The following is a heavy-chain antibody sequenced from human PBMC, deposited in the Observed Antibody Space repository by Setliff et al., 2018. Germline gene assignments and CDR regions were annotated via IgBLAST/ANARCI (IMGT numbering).Heavy chain of an antibody. Sequence: LRLSCAASGFTFSRFGMYWVRQAPGKGLEWVAFVRYDGYNKYYADFVKGRFTISRDNAKNTLYLQMNSLTTEDTAVYYCAKDSLEVVIALHGMDVWGQGTTVTVSS. CDR1: GFTFSRFG. CDR2: VRYDGYNK. J-gene: IGHJ6*02. D-gene: IGHD2-21*01. CDR3: AKDSLEVVIALHGMDV. V-gene: IGHV3-30*02.